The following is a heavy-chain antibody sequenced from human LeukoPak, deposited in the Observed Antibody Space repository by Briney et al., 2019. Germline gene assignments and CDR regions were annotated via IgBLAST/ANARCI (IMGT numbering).Heavy chain of an antibody. Sequence: SETLSLTCAVSGYSISSGYYWGWIRQPPGKGLEWIGSIYHSGSTYYNPSLKSRVNISVDTSKNQFSLKLSSVTAAHTAVYYCARDLYWGQGTLVTVSS. CDR3: ARDLY. V-gene: IGHV4-38-2*02. CDR1: GYSISSGYY. J-gene: IGHJ4*02. CDR2: IYHSGST.